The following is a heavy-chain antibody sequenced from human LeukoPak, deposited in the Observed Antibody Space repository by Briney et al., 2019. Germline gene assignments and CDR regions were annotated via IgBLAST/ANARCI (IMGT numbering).Heavy chain of an antibody. Sequence: PSETLSLTCTVSGGSISSYYWSWIRQPPGKGLEWIGYIYYSGSTNYNPSLKSRVTISVDTSKNQFSLKLSSVTAADTAVYYCARQGDTAMVTLWFDPWGQGTLVTVSS. J-gene: IGHJ5*02. CDR2: IYYSGST. D-gene: IGHD5-18*01. CDR1: GGSISSYY. CDR3: ARQGDTAMVTLWFDP. V-gene: IGHV4-59*08.